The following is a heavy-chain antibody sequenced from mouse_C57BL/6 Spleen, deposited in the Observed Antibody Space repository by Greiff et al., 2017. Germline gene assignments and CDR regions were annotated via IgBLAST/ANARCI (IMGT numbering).Heavy chain of an antibody. J-gene: IGHJ3*01. CDR1: GFTFSDYG. D-gene: IGHD3-2*02. CDR2: ISSGSSTI. CDR3: ARGSGPWFAY. Sequence: EVKLVESGGGLVKPGGSLQLSCAASGFTFSDYGMHWVRQAPEKGLEWVAYISSGSSTIYYADTVKGRFTISRDNAKNTLFLQMTSLRSEDTAMYYCARGSGPWFAYWGQGTLVTVSA. V-gene: IGHV5-17*01.